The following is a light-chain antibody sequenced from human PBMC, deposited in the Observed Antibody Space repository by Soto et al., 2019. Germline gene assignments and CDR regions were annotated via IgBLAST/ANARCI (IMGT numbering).Light chain of an antibody. CDR2: GGS. CDR1: HSVSTDY. CDR3: QQHGSAPRT. Sequence: IVLTQSPGTLSLSPGERATLSCRASHSVSTDYLAWYQHKPGQAPRLLIYGGSRASGVPDRFSGGGSGTDLSLTISRLEPEDFAVYYCQQHGSAPRTFGQGTKVDIK. V-gene: IGKV3-20*01. J-gene: IGKJ1*01.